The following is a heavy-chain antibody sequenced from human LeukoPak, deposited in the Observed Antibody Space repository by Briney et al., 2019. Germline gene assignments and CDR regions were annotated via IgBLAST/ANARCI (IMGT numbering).Heavy chain of an antibody. Sequence: GGSLRLSCAASGFTFSSYAMHWVRQAPGKGLEWVAVISYDGSNKYYADSVKGRFTISRDNSKNTLYLQMNSLRAEGTAVYYCARALIVVVVAATNAFDIWGQGTMVTVSS. J-gene: IGHJ3*02. V-gene: IGHV3-30-3*01. CDR1: GFTFSSYA. D-gene: IGHD2-15*01. CDR2: ISYDGSNK. CDR3: ARALIVVVVAATNAFDI.